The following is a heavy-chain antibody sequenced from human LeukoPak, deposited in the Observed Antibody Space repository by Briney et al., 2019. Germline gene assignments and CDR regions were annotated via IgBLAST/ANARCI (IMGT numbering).Heavy chain of an antibody. CDR2: ISGSGGST. CDR1: GFTLSSYA. J-gene: IGHJ3*02. D-gene: IGHD4-17*01. CDR3: AKDQAVTTSGAFDI. V-gene: IGHV3-23*01. Sequence: GGSLRLSCAASGFTLSSYAMSWVRQAPGKGLEWVSAISGSGGSTYYADSVKGRFTISRDNSKNTLYLQMKSLRAEDTAVYYCAKDQAVTTSGAFDIWGQGTMVTVSS.